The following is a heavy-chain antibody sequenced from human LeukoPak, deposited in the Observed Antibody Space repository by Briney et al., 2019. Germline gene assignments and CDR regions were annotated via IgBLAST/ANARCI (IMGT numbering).Heavy chain of an antibody. CDR1: GFTFSNYW. Sequence: GGSLRLSCAASGFTFSNYWMHWVRQAPGKGLVWVSHINSDGSSTTYADSVKGRFTISRDNAKNTLYLQMNSLRAEDTAVYYCAKGRGWEASYYYYYMDVWGKGTTVTISS. J-gene: IGHJ6*03. CDR3: AKGRGWEASYYYYYMDV. V-gene: IGHV3-74*01. D-gene: IGHD1-26*01. CDR2: INSDGSST.